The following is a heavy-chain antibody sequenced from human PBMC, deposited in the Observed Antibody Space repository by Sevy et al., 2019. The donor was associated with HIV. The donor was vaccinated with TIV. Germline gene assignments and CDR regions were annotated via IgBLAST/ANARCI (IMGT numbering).Heavy chain of an antibody. CDR1: GGSFSGYY. CDR3: ARGRRSYPSYYMDV. J-gene: IGHJ6*03. CDR2: INNSGST. D-gene: IGHD1-26*01. Sequence: SETLSLTCAVYGGSFSGYYWSWIRQPPGKGLEWIGEINNSGSTNYNPSLKSRVTISVDTSKNQFSLKLSSVTAADTAVYYCARGRRSYPSYYMDVWGKGTTVTVSS. V-gene: IGHV4-34*01.